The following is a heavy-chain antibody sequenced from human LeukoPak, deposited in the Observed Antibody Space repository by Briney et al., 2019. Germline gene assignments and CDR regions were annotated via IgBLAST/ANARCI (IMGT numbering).Heavy chain of an antibody. CDR1: GGSISSSSYY. CDR3: ARVAGPLRYFDWFHFPTFFDY. D-gene: IGHD3-9*01. Sequence: SETLSLTCTVSGGSISSSSYYWGWIRQPPGKGLEWIGSIYYSGSTYYNPSLKSRVTISVDTSKNQFSLKLSSVTAADTAVYYCARVAGPLRYFDWFHFPTFFDYWGQGTLVTVSS. J-gene: IGHJ4*02. V-gene: IGHV4-39*01. CDR2: IYYSGST.